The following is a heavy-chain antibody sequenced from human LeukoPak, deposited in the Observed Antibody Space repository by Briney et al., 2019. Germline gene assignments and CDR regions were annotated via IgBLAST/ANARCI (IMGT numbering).Heavy chain of an antibody. CDR1: GYTFTGYY. Sequence: GASVKVSCKASGYTFTGYYVHWVRQAPGQGLEWMGRINPNSGGTNYAQKFQGRVTVTRDSSISTAYMELSRLRSDDTAVYYCARVGFTYYYDSSGYLAFDIWGQGTMVTVSS. CDR3: ARVGFTYYYDSSGYLAFDI. CDR2: INPNSGGT. D-gene: IGHD3-22*01. J-gene: IGHJ3*02. V-gene: IGHV1-2*06.